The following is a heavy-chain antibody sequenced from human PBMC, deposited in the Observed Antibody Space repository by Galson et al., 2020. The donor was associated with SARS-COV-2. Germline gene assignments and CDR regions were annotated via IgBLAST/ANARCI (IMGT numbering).Heavy chain of an antibody. J-gene: IGHJ5*01. CDR3: ARAHRDFTVVVITPTDS. V-gene: IGHV4-34*01. D-gene: IGHD3-22*01. CDR2: INHSGTV. CDR1: GGSLSGYF. Sequence: SETLSLTCNVHGGSLSGYFWTWIRQSPGKGLEWLGDINHSGTVNYNPSLKSRVTISRDTSKNHFSLKLTSVTAADTSIYYCARAHRDFTVVVITPTDSWGQGALVTVSS.